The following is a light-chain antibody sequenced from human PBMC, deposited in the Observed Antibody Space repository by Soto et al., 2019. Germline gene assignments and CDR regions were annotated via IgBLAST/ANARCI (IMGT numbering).Light chain of an antibody. Sequence: EIVMTRSPATLSVSPGERATLSCRASQSVSSNLAWYQQKPGQAPRLLIYGASTRATGIPARFSGSGSGTEFTLTISSLQSEDFAVYYCQHYNNWPPYTFGQGTKLEIK. V-gene: IGKV3-15*01. CDR3: QHYNNWPPYT. CDR1: QSVSSN. J-gene: IGKJ2*01. CDR2: GAS.